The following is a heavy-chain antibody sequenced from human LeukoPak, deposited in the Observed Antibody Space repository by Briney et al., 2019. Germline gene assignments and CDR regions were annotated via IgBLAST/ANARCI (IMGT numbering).Heavy chain of an antibody. V-gene: IGHV4-34*01. D-gene: IGHD2-2*01. CDR1: GGSFSGYY. Sequence: PSETLSLTCAVYGGSFSGYYWSWIRQPPGKGLEWIGEINHSGDATYNPSLKSRVTISVDTSKNQFSLKLTSVTAADTAVYYCARQAGSCSSTSCYEIDYWGQGTLVTVSS. J-gene: IGHJ4*02. CDR3: ARQAGSCSSTSCYEIDY. CDR2: INHSGDA.